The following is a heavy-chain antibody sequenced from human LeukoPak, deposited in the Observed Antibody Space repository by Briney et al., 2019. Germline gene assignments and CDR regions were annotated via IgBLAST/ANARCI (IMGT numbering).Heavy chain of an antibody. CDR3: ARAPYSSSWYVGGY. D-gene: IGHD6-13*01. CDR1: GFTFSSYA. J-gene: IGHJ4*02. V-gene: IGHV3-30-3*01. Sequence: GGSLRLSCAASGFTFSSYAMHWVRQAPGKGLEWVAVISYDGSNKYYADSVKGRFTISRDNSKNTLYLQMNSLRAEDTAVYYCARAPYSSSWYVGGYWGQGTLVTVSS. CDR2: ISYDGSNK.